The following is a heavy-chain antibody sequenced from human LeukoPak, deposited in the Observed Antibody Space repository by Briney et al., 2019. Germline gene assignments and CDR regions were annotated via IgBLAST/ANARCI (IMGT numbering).Heavy chain of an antibody. CDR1: GFTFSSYD. Sequence: GRSLSLSCAASGFTFSSYDMHWVRQAPGKGLEWVALIWYDGNNKYYGDSVKGRFTISRDNSRSALYLQMNSLRAEDTAMYYCARDSTTGEAFDIWGQGTLVTVSP. CDR2: IWYDGNNK. J-gene: IGHJ3*02. D-gene: IGHD4-17*01. CDR3: ARDSTTGEAFDI. V-gene: IGHV3-33*01.